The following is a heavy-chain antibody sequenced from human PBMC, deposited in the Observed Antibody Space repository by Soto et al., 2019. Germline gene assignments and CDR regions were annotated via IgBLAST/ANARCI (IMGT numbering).Heavy chain of an antibody. CDR2: INPIFGRA. CDR1: GGTFSSYS. D-gene: IGHD3-3*01. J-gene: IGHJ6*02. Sequence: SVKVSCKASGGTFSSYSISWVRQAPGQRLEWMGGINPIFGRASYAQKVQGRVTITGDTSTSTAYMEPSSLRAEDTAVYYCARDFVYYFFLSCIYYHYFMYFCAQGSSVPVSS. V-gene: IGHV1-69*06. CDR3: ARDFVYYFFLSCIYYHYFMYF.